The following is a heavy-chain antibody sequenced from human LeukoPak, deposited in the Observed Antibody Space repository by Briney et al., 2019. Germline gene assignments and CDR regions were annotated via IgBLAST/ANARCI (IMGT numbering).Heavy chain of an antibody. D-gene: IGHD3-10*01. CDR1: GFTFSGSA. Sequence: GGSLRLSCAASGFTFSGSAMHWVRQASGKGLEWVGRIRSKANSYATAYAASVKGRFTISRDDSKNTAYLQMNSLKTEDTAVYYCTSHAYYYGSGSGDYWGQGTLVTVSS. CDR2: IRSKANSYAT. J-gene: IGHJ4*02. CDR3: TSHAYYYGSGSGDY. V-gene: IGHV3-73*01.